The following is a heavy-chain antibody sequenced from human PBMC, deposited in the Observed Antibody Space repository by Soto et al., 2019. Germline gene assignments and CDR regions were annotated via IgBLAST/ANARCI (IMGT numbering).Heavy chain of an antibody. CDR2: INPNSGGT. CDR1: ASTLTGYF. Sequence: VKLSCKAPASTLTGYFMHWVRQTPGKGLEWRGWINPNSGGTNYAQKFQGWVTMTRDTSISTAYMELSRLRSDDTAVYYCARSDIVATNHMDVWGKGTTVTVSS. CDR3: ARSDIVATNHMDV. V-gene: IGHV1-2*04. J-gene: IGHJ6*03. D-gene: IGHD5-12*01.